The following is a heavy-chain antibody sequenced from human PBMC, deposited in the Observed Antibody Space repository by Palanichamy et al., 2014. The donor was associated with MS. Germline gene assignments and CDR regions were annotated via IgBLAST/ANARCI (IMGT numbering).Heavy chain of an antibody. CDR2: ISSSSYI. CDR3: AGDSYYDSSGYFRY. CDR1: GFTFSSYS. V-gene: IGHV3-21*01. Sequence: EVQLVESGGGLVKPGGSLRLSCAASGFTFSSYSMNWVRQAPGKGLEWVSSISSSSYIYYADSVKGRFTISRDNAKNSPYLQMNSLRAEDTAVYYCAGDSYYDSSGYFRYWGQGTLVTVSS. J-gene: IGHJ4*02. D-gene: IGHD3-22*01.